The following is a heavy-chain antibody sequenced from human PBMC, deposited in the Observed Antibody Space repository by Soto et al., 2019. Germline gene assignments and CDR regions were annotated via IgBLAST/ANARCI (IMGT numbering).Heavy chain of an antibody. D-gene: IGHD3-9*01. CDR3: ARARSGRYFDWLPPQHYYYGMDV. CDR2: IWYDGSNK. Sequence: PGGSLRLSCAASGFTFSSYGMHWVRQAPGKGLEWVAVIWYDGSNKYYADSVKGRFTISRDNSKNTLYLQMNSLRAEDTAVYYCARARSGRYFDWLPPQHYYYGMDVWGQGTTVTVSS. J-gene: IGHJ6*02. V-gene: IGHV3-33*01. CDR1: GFTFSSYG.